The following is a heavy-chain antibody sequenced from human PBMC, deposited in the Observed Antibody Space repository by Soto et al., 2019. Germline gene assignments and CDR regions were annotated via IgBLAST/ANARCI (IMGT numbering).Heavy chain of an antibody. J-gene: IGHJ4*02. D-gene: IGHD2-21*02. CDR1: GGSISSDGYY. CDR3: ARMTFDDYFDY. Sequence: SETLSLTCTVSGGSISSDGYYWSWIRQHPGKGLEWIGYIYYSGSTNYNPSLKSRVTISIDTSKNQFSLKLSSVTAVDTAVYYCARMTFDDYFDYWGQGTLVTVSS. CDR2: IYYSGST. V-gene: IGHV4-31*03.